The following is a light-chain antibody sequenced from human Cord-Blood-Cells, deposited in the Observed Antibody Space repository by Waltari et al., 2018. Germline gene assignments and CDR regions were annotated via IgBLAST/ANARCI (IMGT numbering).Light chain of an antibody. CDR2: DVS. J-gene: IGLJ1*01. CDR3: CSYAGSYV. Sequence: QSALTQPRSVSGSPAQPVTISCPGTSSAVGGYTYVSWYQQHPGKAPKLMTYDVSKRPSGVPDRFSGSKSGNTASLTISGLQAEDEADYYCCSYAGSYVFGTGTKVTVL. V-gene: IGLV2-11*01. CDR1: SSAVGGYTY.